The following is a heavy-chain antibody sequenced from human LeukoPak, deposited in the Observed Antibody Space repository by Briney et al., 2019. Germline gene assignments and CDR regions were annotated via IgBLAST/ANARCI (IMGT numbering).Heavy chain of an antibody. CDR2: IYTSGRT. V-gene: IGHV4-61*02. CDR3: ATEKHQYYYDSSGYYSYDYYYMDV. CDR1: GGSISSGSYY. D-gene: IGHD3-22*01. Sequence: PSQTLSLTCTVSGGSISSGSYYWSWIRQPAGKGLEWIGRIYTSGRTNYNPSLKSRVTISVDTSKTQSSLKLRSVTDADTAVYYCATEKHQYYYDSSGYYSYDYYYMDVWGKGTTVTVSS. J-gene: IGHJ6*03.